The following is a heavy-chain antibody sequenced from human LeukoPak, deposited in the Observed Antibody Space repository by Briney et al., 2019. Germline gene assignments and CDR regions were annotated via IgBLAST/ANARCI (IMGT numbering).Heavy chain of an antibody. CDR3: ARRHHYYYYMDV. Sequence: PSETLSLTCTVSGFSISSGHYWGWVRQPPGAGLEWIGSVYQSGTTYYNPSLNGRVTISVDTSKNQFSLNLSSVTAADTAVYYCARRHHYYYYMDVWGKGTTVTVSS. J-gene: IGHJ6*03. V-gene: IGHV4-38-2*02. CDR1: GFSISSGHY. CDR2: VYQSGTT.